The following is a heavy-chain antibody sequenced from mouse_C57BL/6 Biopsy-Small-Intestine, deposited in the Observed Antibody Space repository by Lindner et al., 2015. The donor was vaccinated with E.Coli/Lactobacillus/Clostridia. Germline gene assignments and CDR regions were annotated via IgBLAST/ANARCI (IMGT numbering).Heavy chain of an antibody. J-gene: IGHJ3*01. CDR1: GYAFSSYW. CDR3: ARKDNSGPFAY. CDR2: IYPGDGGI. Sequence: VQLQESGAELVKPGASVKISCKASGYAFSSYWMNWVKQRPGRGLEWIGQIYPGDGGINYNGKFKGKATLTADKSSKTAYMQLSSLTSEDSAVYFCARKDNSGPFAYWGQGTLVAVSA. D-gene: IGHD3-2*02. V-gene: IGHV1-80*01.